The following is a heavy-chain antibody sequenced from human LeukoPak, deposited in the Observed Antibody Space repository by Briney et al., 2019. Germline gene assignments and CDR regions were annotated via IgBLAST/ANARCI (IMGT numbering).Heavy chain of an antibody. CDR1: GGSISSSSYY. J-gene: IGHJ4*02. Sequence: SETLSLTCTVSGGSISSSSYYWGWIRQPPGKGLEWIGSIYYSGSTYYNPSLTCRVTISVDPSKNQFSLKLSSMTAADTAVYYCARMAVADYWGQGTLVTVSS. CDR3: ARMAVADY. V-gene: IGHV4-39*01. CDR2: IYYSGST. D-gene: IGHD6-19*01.